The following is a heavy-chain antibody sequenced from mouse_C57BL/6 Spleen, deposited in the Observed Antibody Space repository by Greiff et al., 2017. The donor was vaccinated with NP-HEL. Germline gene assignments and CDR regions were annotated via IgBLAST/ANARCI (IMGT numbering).Heavy chain of an antibody. V-gene: IGHV1-80*01. CDR1: GYAFSSYW. CDR3: ARSDYYYGSSSWFAY. CDR2: IYHGDGDT. D-gene: IGHD1-1*01. Sequence: VKLQESGAELVKPGASVKISCKASGYAFSSYWMNWVKQRPGKGLEWIGQIYHGDGDTNYNGKFKGKATLTADKSSSTAYMQLSSLTSEDSAVYFCARSDYYYGSSSWFAYWGQGTLVTVSA. J-gene: IGHJ3*01.